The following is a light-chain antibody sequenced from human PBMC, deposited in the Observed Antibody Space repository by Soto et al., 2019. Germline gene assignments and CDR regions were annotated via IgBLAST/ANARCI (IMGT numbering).Light chain of an antibody. Sequence: DIQMTQSPSSPSASEGDRVTITCRASQSIGTYLNWYQQTPGKAPRLLIYAASSLQSGVPSRFSGSASGTDFTLTISSLQPEDFATYSCQQSYSTPFTFGPGTKVD. CDR3: QQSYSTPFT. CDR1: QSIGTY. J-gene: IGKJ3*01. CDR2: AAS. V-gene: IGKV1-39*01.